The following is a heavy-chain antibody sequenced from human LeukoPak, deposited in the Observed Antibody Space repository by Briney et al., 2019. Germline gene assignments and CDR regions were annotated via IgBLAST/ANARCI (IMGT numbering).Heavy chain of an antibody. V-gene: IGHV5-10-1*01. J-gene: IGHJ4*02. CDR1: GYSFTSYW. Sequence: GESLKISCKGSGYSFTSYWISWVRQMPGKGLEWIGRIDPSDSYTNYSPSFQGHVTISADKSISTAYLQWSSLKASDTAMYYCARRDSSSWYAIRDWGQGTLVTVSS. CDR3: ARRDSSSWYAIRD. D-gene: IGHD6-13*01. CDR2: IDPSDSYT.